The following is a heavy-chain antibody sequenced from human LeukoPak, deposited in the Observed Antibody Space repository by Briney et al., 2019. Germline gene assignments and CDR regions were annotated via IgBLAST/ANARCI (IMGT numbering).Heavy chain of an antibody. D-gene: IGHD3-3*01. V-gene: IGHV3-48*03. CDR3: ARDSRSFDFWSGPGYYCDY. CDR2: ISSSGSTI. CDR1: GFTFSSYE. J-gene: IGHJ4*02. Sequence: GGSLSLSCAASGFTFSSYEMNWVRQAPGKGLEWVSYISSSGSTIYYADSVKGRFTISRDNAKNSLYLQMNSLRAEDTAVYYCARDSRSFDFWSGPGYYCDYWGQGTLVTVSS.